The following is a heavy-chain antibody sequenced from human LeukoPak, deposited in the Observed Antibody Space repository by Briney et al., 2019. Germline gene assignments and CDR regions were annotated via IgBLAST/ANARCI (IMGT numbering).Heavy chain of an antibody. J-gene: IGHJ2*01. CDR3: ARGKYYYDSSGYPVRYWYFDL. CDR2: IYTSGST. D-gene: IGHD3-22*01. V-gene: IGHV4-4*07. CDR1: GGSISSYY. Sequence: SETLSLTCTVSGGSISSYYWSWIRQPAGKGLEWIGRIYTSGSTNYNPSLESRVTMSVDTSKNQFSLKLSSVTAADTAVYYCARGKYYYDSSGYPVRYWYFDLWGRGTLVTVSS.